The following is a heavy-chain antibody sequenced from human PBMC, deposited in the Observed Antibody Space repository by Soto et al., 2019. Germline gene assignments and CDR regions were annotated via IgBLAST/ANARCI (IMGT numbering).Heavy chain of an antibody. D-gene: IGHD5-12*01. J-gene: IGHJ4*02. CDR2: IYYSGSS. Sequence: PSETLSLTCTVSGGSISSYYWSWIRQPPGKGLEWIGCIYYSGSSNYNPSLKSRVTISVDTSKNQFSLKLSSVTAADTAVYYCARWLRPYYFYYCGQGTLVTVSS. CDR3: ARWLRPYYFYY. CDR1: GGSISSYY. V-gene: IGHV4-59*01.